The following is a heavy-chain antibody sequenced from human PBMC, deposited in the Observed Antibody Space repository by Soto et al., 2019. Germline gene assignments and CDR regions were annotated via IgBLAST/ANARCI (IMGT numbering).Heavy chain of an antibody. CDR3: ARDRDYDGMDV. Sequence: EVQLVESGGGLIQPGGSLRLSCAASGFTVSSHYMSWVRQAPGKGLEWVSVIYSGGSTYYADSAKGRFTISRDNSKNTLYLQMNSLRGEDTAVYYCARDRDYDGMDVWGQGTTVTVSS. CDR2: IYSGGST. J-gene: IGHJ6*02. CDR1: GFTVSSHY. V-gene: IGHV3-53*01.